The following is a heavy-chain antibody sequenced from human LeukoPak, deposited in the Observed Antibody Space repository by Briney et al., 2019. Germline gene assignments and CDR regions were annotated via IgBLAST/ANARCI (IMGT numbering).Heavy chain of an antibody. D-gene: IGHD2-15*01. CDR1: GFTVSSNE. CDR2: ISGGST. J-gene: IGHJ4*02. V-gene: IGHV3-38-3*01. Sequence: GGSLRLSCAASGFTVSSNEMSWVRQAPGKGLEWVSSISGGSTYYADSRKGRFTISRDNSKNMLYLHMNSLRGEDTAIYYCAKALVVAVDASRAFDNWGQGTLVTVSS. CDR3: AKALVVAVDASRAFDN.